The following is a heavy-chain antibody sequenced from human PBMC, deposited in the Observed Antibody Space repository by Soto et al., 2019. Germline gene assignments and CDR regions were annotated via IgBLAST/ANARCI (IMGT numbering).Heavy chain of an antibody. D-gene: IGHD2-2*01. V-gene: IGHV1-46*01. Sequence: ASVKVSCKTSGYTFTSFQMHWVRQAPGQGLEWVGIINPRNGRTSYAQNFQGRVTMTSDTSTRTIYMELSSLRSEDTAVYYCANCRLPAIPAAADYWGQGTLVTVSS. CDR2: INPRNGRT. J-gene: IGHJ4*02. CDR1: GYTFTSFQ. CDR3: ANCRLPAIPAAADY.